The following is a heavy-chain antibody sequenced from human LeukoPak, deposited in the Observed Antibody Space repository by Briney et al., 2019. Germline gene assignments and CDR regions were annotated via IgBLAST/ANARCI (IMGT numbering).Heavy chain of an antibody. D-gene: IGHD2-8*02. V-gene: IGHV1-2*02. Sequence: ASVKVSCKASGYTFTGYYMHWVRQAPGRGLEWMGWINPNSGGTNYAQKFQGRVTMTRDTSISTAYIELSRLRFDDTAVYYCARSDGGNNRRFDYWGQGTLVTVSS. J-gene: IGHJ4*02. CDR2: INPNSGGT. CDR1: GYTFTGYY. CDR3: ARSDGGNNRRFDY.